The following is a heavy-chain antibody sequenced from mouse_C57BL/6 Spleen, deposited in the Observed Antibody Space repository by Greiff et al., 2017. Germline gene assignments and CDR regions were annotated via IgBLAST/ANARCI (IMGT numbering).Heavy chain of an antibody. J-gene: IGHJ2*01. D-gene: IGHD1-1*01. V-gene: IGHV1-84*01. CDR2: IYPGSGNT. CDR3: ARSIYYYGSSYFDY. Sequence: VQLQQSGPELVKPGASVTISCKASGYTFTDYYINWVKQRPGQGLEWIGWIYPGSGNTKYNEMLKGKATLTVDTSSSTAYMQLSSLTSEDSAVYFCARSIYYYGSSYFDYWGQGTTLTVSS. CDR1: GYTFTDYY.